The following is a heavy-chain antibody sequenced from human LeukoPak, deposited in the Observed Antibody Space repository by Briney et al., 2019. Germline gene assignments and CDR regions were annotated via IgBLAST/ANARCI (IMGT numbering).Heavy chain of an antibody. D-gene: IGHD2-15*01. Sequence: PGGSLRLSCAASGFTFSSYSMNWVRQAPGKGLEWVSSISSSSSYIYYADSVKGRFTISRDNAKNSLYLQMNSLRAEDTAVYYCARDHNRYCSGGSCYSAFDYWGQGTLVTVSS. CDR1: GFTFSSYS. CDR2: ISSSSSYI. V-gene: IGHV3-21*01. CDR3: ARDHNRYCSGGSCYSAFDY. J-gene: IGHJ4*02.